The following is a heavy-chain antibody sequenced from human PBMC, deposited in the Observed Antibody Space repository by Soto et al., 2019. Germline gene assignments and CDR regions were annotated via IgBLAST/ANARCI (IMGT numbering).Heavy chain of an antibody. CDR1: GFTFSNAW. Sequence: GGSLRLSCAASGFTFSNAWMSWVRQAPGKGLEWVGRIKSKTDGGTTDYAAPVKGRFTISRDDSKNTLYLQMNSLKTEDTAVYYCTTDLTTGGLYYYYYGMDVWGQGTTVTVSS. CDR3: TTDLTTGGLYYYYYGMDV. D-gene: IGHD4-17*01. CDR2: IKSKTDGGTT. J-gene: IGHJ6*02. V-gene: IGHV3-15*01.